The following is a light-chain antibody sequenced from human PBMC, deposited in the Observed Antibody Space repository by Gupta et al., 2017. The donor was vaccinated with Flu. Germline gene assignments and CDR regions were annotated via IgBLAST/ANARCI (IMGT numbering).Light chain of an antibody. CDR2: GAS. CDR3: QQEGSSPLT. Sequence: EIVLTQSPGTLSLSPGERATRSCRARQSVSSSYLAWYQQKPGQAPRLLIYGASSRATGLPDRFSGSGSGTEFTLTISRREPEDVAVYYCQQEGSSPLTFGQGTQVEIK. J-gene: IGKJ5*01. CDR1: QSVSSSY. V-gene: IGKV3-20*01.